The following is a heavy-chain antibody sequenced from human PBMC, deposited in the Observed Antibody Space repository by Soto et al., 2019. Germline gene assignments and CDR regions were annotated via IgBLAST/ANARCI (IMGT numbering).Heavy chain of an antibody. Sequence: PGGSLRLSCAASGFTFSSYEMNWVRQAPGKGLEWVSYISSSGSTIYYADSVKGRFTISRDNAKNSLYLQMNSLRAEDTAVYYCARSVGGYDYYFDYWGQGTLVTVSS. CDR1: GFTFSSYE. J-gene: IGHJ4*02. CDR2: ISSSGSTI. V-gene: IGHV3-48*03. CDR3: ARSVGGYDYYFDY. D-gene: IGHD5-12*01.